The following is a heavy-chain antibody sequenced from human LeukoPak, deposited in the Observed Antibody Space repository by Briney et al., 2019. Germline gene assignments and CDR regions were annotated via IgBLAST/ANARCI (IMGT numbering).Heavy chain of an antibody. Sequence: ASVKVSCKASGYTFTSYGISWVRQAPGQGLEWMGWISAYNGNTNYAQKLQGRVTMTTDTSTSTAYMELRSLRSDDTAAYYCARISYGAVAGPNDYWGQGTLVTVSS. CDR3: ARISYGAVAGPNDY. CDR2: ISAYNGNT. CDR1: GYTFTSYG. D-gene: IGHD6-19*01. V-gene: IGHV1-18*01. J-gene: IGHJ4*02.